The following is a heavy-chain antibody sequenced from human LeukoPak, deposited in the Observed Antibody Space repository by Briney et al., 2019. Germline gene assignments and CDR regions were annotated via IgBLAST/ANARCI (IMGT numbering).Heavy chain of an antibody. CDR1: GYTFTGYY. Sequence: ASVKVSCKASGYTFTGYYMHWVRQAPGQGLEWMGWINPNSGGTNYAQKFQGRVTMTRDTSISTAYMELSRLRSDDTAVYYCARALHYCSSTSCYTFDYWGQGTLVTVSS. CDR2: INPNSGGT. D-gene: IGHD2-2*02. J-gene: IGHJ4*02. CDR3: ARALHYCSSTSCYTFDY. V-gene: IGHV1-2*02.